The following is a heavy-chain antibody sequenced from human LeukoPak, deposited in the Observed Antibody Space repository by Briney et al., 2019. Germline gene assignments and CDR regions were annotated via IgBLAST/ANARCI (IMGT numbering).Heavy chain of an antibody. CDR2: ISYDGSNK. CDR1: GFTFSSYG. J-gene: IGHJ4*02. Sequence: GGSLRLSCAASGFTFSSYGMHWVRQAPGKGLEWVAVISYDGSNKYYADSVKGRFTIFRDNSKNTLYLQMNSLRAEDTAVYYCAKGSRGPIDYWGQGTLVTVSS. V-gene: IGHV3-30*18. CDR3: AKGSRGPIDY.